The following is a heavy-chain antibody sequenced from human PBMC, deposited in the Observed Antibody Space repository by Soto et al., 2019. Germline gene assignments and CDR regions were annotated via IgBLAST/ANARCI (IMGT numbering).Heavy chain of an antibody. Sequence: GASVKVSCKASGGTFSSYAISWVRQAPGQGLEWMGGIIPIFGTANYAQKFQGRVTITADESTSTAYMELSSLRSEDTAVYYCASSRYYDSSGYPGAFDIWGQGTMVTVSS. J-gene: IGHJ3*02. CDR1: GGTFSSYA. V-gene: IGHV1-69*13. CDR2: IIPIFGTA. D-gene: IGHD3-22*01. CDR3: ASSRYYDSSGYPGAFDI.